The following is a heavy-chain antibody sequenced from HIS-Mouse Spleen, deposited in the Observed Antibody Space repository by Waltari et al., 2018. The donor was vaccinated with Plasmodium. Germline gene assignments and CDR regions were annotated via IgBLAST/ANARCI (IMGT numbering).Heavy chain of an antibody. CDR3: ARHKKRGQLVRGYFDY. Sequence: QVTLRESGPALVKPTQTLTLTCTFSGFSLSTSGMCVSWIRQPPGKALEWLARIYWDDDKYYSTSMKTRLTTSKDTAKNQVVLTMTNMDPVYTATYYCARHKKRGQLVRGYFDYWGQGTLVTVSS. D-gene: IGHD6-6*01. CDR2: IYWDDDK. V-gene: IGHV2-70*15. J-gene: IGHJ4*02. CDR1: GFSLSTSGMC.